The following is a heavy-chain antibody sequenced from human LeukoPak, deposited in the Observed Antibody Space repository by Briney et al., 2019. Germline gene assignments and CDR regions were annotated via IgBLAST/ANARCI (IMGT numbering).Heavy chain of an antibody. D-gene: IGHD3-22*01. CDR1: GYTFTIYG. J-gene: IGHJ4*02. CDR2: INPNSGCT. V-gene: IGHV1-2*02. Sequence: RASVRVSCKASGYTFTIYGISWVRQAPGQGLVWMGCINPNSGCTNYTQKFQGRGTMTRDTSISTAYMELSRLRADDTAVYYCARDPGYYDSSGYWAPYFDYWGQGTLVTVSS. CDR3: ARDPGYYDSSGYWAPYFDY.